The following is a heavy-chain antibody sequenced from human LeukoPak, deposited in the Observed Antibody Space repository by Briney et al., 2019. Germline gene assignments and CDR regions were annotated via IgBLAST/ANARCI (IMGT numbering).Heavy chain of an antibody. CDR2: IIPIFGTA. CDR1: GGTFSSYA. Sequence: ASVKVSCKASGGTFSSYAISWVRQAPGQGLEWMGGIIPIFGTANYAQKFQGRVTITADESTSTAYMELSSLRSEDTAVYYRARDDYGDTEGDYWGQGTLVTVSS. J-gene: IGHJ4*02. CDR3: ARDDYGDTEGDY. V-gene: IGHV1-69*13. D-gene: IGHD4-17*01.